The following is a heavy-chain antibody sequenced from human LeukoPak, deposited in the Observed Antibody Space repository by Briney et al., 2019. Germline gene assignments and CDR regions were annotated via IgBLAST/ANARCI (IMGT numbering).Heavy chain of an antibody. J-gene: IGHJ4*02. CDR3: ARGPAMNNWVFDY. D-gene: IGHD2-2*01. CDR2: IYYSGST. V-gene: IGHV4-31*03. CDR1: GGSISSGGYY. Sequence: TSETLSLTCTVSGGSISSGGYYWSWIRQHPGKGLEWIAYIYYSGSTYYNPSLKSRVTISVDTSKNQFSLKLSSVTAADTAVYYCARGPAMNNWVFDYWGQGTLVTVSS.